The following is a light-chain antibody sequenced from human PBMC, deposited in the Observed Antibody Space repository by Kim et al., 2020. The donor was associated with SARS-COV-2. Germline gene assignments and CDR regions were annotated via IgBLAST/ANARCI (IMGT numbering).Light chain of an antibody. CDR3: ASYTNSNTFV. CDR2: DVT. Sequence: GQSITISCTGTTSDVGTYTYVSWYRQHPGRAPKVIIYDVTKQPSGVSNRFSGSKSANTASLTISDLQAEDEADYYCASYTNSNTFVFGTGTKVTVL. J-gene: IGLJ1*01. V-gene: IGLV2-14*03. CDR1: TSDVGTYTY.